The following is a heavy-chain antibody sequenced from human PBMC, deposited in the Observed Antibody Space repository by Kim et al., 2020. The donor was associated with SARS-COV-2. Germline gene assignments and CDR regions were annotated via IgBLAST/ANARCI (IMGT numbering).Heavy chain of an antibody. D-gene: IGHD3-22*01. CDR3: AREYYYDSSGYYYFDY. J-gene: IGHJ4*02. CDR2: IYYSGST. Sequence: SETLSLTCTVSGGSISSGGYYWSWIRQHPGKGLEWIGYIYYSGSTYYNPSLKSRVTISVDTSKNQFSLKLSSVTAADTAVYYCAREYYYDSSGYYYFDYWGQGTLVTVSS. CDR1: GGSISSGGYY. V-gene: IGHV4-31*03.